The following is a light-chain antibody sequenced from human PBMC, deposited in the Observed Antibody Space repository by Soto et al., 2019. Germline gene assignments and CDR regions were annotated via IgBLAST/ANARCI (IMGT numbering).Light chain of an antibody. Sequence: DIQRTQSPSTLSASVGDRVTITCRASQTISSWLAWYQQKPGKAPKLLIYKASTLKSGVPSRFSGSGSGTEFTLTISSLQPEDFATYHCQQSFTNPWTFGQGTKVDI. J-gene: IGKJ1*01. CDR2: KAS. V-gene: IGKV1-5*03. CDR3: QQSFTNPWT. CDR1: QTISSW.